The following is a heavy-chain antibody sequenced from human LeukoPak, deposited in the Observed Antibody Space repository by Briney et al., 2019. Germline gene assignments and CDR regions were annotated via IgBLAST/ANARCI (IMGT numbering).Heavy chain of an antibody. CDR2: ISAYNGNT. CDR1: GYTFTGYG. Sequence: ASVKVSCKASGYTFTGYGISWVRQAPGQGLEWMGWISAYNGNTNYAQKLQGRVTMTTDTSTSTAYMELRSLRSDDTAVYYCARRCDVVVPAAMPHYYYYMDVWGKGTTVTVSS. D-gene: IGHD2-2*01. J-gene: IGHJ6*03. V-gene: IGHV1-18*01. CDR3: ARRCDVVVPAAMPHYYYYMDV.